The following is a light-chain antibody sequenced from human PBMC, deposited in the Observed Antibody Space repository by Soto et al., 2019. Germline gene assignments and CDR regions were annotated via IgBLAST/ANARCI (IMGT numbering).Light chain of an antibody. Sequence: PGERATLSCRASKSVGSWLAWYQQKPGQPPSLLIYDVSNRATGIPARFSGSGSGTDFTLTISSLDPEDFAVYYCQQRYWPWTFGQGTTVEVK. CDR3: QQRYWPWT. CDR2: DVS. V-gene: IGKV3-11*01. CDR1: KSVGSW. J-gene: IGKJ1*01.